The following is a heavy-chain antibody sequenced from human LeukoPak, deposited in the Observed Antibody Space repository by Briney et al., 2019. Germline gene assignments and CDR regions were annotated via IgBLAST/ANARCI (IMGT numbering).Heavy chain of an antibody. CDR3: AKPISGGLAVTADWFDP. CDR1: GFTFSSYW. D-gene: IGHD6-19*01. J-gene: IGHJ5*01. Sequence: PGGSLRLSCAAFGFTFSSYWMHWVRQAPGKGLVWVSRINSDGSSTSYADSVKGRFTISRDNAKNTLYLQLNTLRAEDTAVYYCAKPISGGLAVTADWFDPWGQGTLVVVSS. CDR2: INSDGSST. V-gene: IGHV3-74*01.